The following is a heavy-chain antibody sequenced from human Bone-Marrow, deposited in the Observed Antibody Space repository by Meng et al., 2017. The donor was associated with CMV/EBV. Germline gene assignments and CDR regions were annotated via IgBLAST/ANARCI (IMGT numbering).Heavy chain of an antibody. V-gene: IGHV6-1*01. Sequence: SETLSLTCAISGDSVSSNSAAWNWIRQSPSRGLEWLGRTYYKSKWSHDYAVSVKSRIVINPDTSKNQFSLQLNSVTPEDTAVYYCARAGGGDSLVFDYWGQGTLVTVS. CDR3: ARAGGGDSLVFDY. J-gene: IGHJ4*02. CDR2: TYYKSKWSH. D-gene: IGHD2-21*02. CDR1: GDSVSSNSAA.